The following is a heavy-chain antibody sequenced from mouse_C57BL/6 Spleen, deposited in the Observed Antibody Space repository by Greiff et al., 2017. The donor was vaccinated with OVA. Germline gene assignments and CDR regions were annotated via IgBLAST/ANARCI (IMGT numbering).Heavy chain of an antibody. D-gene: IGHD2-3*01. V-gene: IGHV10-1*01. CDR2: IRSKSNNYAT. J-gene: IGHJ2*01. CDR1: GFSFNTYA. CDR3: ERHDGYYFDC. Sequence: EVQLVESGGGLVQPKGSLKLSFAASGFSFNTYAMNWVRQAPGKGLEWVARIRSKSNNYATYYADSVKDRFTISRDDSESMLYLQMNNLETEDTAMYDSERHDGYYFDCWGQGTTLTVSS.